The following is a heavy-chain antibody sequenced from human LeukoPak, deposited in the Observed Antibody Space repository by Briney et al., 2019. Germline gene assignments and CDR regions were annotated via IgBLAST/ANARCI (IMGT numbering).Heavy chain of an antibody. Sequence: GGSLRLSCAASGFTFSYYSMNWVRQAPGKGLEWVSYISSSSSTIHYADSVKGRFTISRDNAQNSLYLQMNSLRAEDTAVYYCARDPGIAVAGRFGYFQHWGQGTLVTVSS. CDR1: GFTFSYYS. CDR2: ISSSSSTI. CDR3: ARDPGIAVAGRFGYFQH. D-gene: IGHD6-19*01. J-gene: IGHJ1*01. V-gene: IGHV3-48*01.